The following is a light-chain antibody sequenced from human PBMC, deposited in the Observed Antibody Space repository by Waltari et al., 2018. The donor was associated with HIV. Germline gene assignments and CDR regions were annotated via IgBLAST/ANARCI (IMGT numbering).Light chain of an antibody. CDR3: QVWETIGDHRV. CDR1: NIGSKT. J-gene: IGLJ3*02. V-gene: IGLV3-21*02. CDR2: DDS. Sequence: SYVMTQSPSVSVAPGQTARITCGGSNIGSKTVHWYQQKPGQAPVLVVYDDSVRPSGIPERFSGSNSGNTATLTISRVEAGDEAGYYCQVWETIGDHRVFGGGTTLTVL.